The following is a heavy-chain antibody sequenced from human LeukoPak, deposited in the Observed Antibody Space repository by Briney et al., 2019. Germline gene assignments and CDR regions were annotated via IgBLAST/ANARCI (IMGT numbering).Heavy chain of an antibody. Sequence: PGGSLRLSCAASGFTFSSYAMSWVRQAPGKGLEWVSGISGSGGSTYYADSVKGRFTISRDNSKNTMYLQMNSLRAEDTAVYYCAKDQTGVAYYFDYWGQGTLVTVSS. V-gene: IGHV3-23*01. CDR3: AKDQTGVAYYFDY. CDR2: ISGSGGST. J-gene: IGHJ4*02. CDR1: GFTFSSYA. D-gene: IGHD5-12*01.